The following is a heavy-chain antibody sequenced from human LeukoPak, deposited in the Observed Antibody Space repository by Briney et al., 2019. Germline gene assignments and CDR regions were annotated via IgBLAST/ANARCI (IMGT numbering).Heavy chain of an antibody. CDR2: IYHSGST. D-gene: IGHD4-17*01. J-gene: IGHJ3*02. CDR3: ARGAVTLTGAFDI. Sequence: SQTLSLTCAVSGGSISSGGYSWSWIRQPPGKGLEWIGYIYHSGSTYYNPSLKSRVTISVDRSENQFSLKLSSVTAADTAVYYCARGAVTLTGAFDIWGQGTMVTVSS. CDR1: GGSISSGGYS. V-gene: IGHV4-30-2*01.